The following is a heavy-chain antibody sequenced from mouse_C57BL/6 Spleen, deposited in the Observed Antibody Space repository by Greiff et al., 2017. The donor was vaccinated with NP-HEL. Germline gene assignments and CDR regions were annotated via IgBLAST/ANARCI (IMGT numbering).Heavy chain of an antibody. Sequence: QVQLKQPGAELVKPGASVKLSCKASGYTFTSYWMHWVKQRPGQGLEWIGMIHPNSGSTNYNEKFKSKATLTVDKSSSTAYMQLSSLTSEDSAVYYCASRGYDGYAMDYWGQGTSVTVSS. D-gene: IGHD2-2*01. CDR3: ASRGYDGYAMDY. J-gene: IGHJ4*01. CDR2: IHPNSGST. CDR1: GYTFTSYW. V-gene: IGHV1-64*01.